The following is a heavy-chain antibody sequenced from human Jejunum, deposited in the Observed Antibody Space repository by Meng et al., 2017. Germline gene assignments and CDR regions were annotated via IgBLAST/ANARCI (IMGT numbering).Heavy chain of an antibody. CDR1: GASITSGNYY. D-gene: IGHD2-15*01. J-gene: IGHJ4*02. CDR2: VHTSGSS. Sequence: SETLSLTCTVSGASITSGNYYWSWIRQSAVLGVEWMGRVHTSGSSNYNPPLTGRVAISIDASKNQLSLRLRSVGAADSAVYFCARLRVRGTIEYWGQGTLVTVSS. CDR3: ARLRVRGTIEY. V-gene: IGHV4-61*02.